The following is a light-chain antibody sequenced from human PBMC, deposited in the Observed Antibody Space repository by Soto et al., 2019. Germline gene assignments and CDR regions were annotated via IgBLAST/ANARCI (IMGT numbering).Light chain of an antibody. V-gene: IGLV2-8*01. J-gene: IGLJ3*02. CDR3: SSYAGTRGWV. CDR1: SSDVGGYNF. CDR2: EVS. Sequence: QSALTQPPSASGSPGQSVTISCTGTSSDVGGYNFVSWYQQHPGKAPKLMIYEVSKRPSGVPDRFSGSKSGNTASLTVSGLQAEDEAGYYCSSYAGTRGWVFGGGTKLTVL.